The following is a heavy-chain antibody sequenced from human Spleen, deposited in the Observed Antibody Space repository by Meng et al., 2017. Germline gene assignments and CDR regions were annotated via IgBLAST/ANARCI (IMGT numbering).Heavy chain of an antibody. V-gene: IGHV4-34*02. CDR3: VYFWSGYFT. D-gene: IGHD3-3*01. CDR1: GGSFSNYY. Sequence: QVQLQQWGAGLLKPSETLSLTCAVYGGSFSNYYWSWIRQSPVKGLEWIGGSYHFGNTIYNPSLKGRLTISVDTSKNQISLRLTSVIAADTAVYYCVYFWSGYFTSGQGTLVTVSS. CDR2: SYHFGNT. J-gene: IGHJ5*02.